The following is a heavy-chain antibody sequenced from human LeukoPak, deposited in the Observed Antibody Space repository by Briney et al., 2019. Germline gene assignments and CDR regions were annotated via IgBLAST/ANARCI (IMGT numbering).Heavy chain of an antibody. J-gene: IGHJ6*02. CDR2: MNPNSGNT. D-gene: IGHD3-3*01. CDR1: GYTSTSYD. CDR3: AREEGSITIFGVVKGMDV. Sequence: ASVKVSCKASGYTSTSYDINWVRQATGQGLEWMGWMNPNSGNTGYAQKFQGRVTMTRNTSISTAYMELSSLRSEDTAVYYCAREEGSITIFGVVKGMDVWGQGTTVTVSS. V-gene: IGHV1-8*01.